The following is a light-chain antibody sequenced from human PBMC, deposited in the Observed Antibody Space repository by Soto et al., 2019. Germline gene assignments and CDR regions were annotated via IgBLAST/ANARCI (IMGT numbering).Light chain of an antibody. CDR2: GAS. CDR3: QQYNNWPRT. V-gene: IGKV3-15*01. Sequence: EIVMTQSPATLSVSPGERATLSCRASQSVSSNLAWYQQKPGQAPRLLIYGASTRATGIPARFSGSGPGTEFTLTISSLQSEDLAVYYCQQYNNWPRTFGQGTKV. CDR1: QSVSSN. J-gene: IGKJ1*01.